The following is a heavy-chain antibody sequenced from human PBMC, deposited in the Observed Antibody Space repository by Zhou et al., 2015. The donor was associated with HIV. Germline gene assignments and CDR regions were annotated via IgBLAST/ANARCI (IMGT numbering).Heavy chain of an antibody. D-gene: IGHD3-3*01. CDR2: IIPIFGTG. J-gene: IGHJ5*02. Sequence: QVQLVQSGAEVKKPGSSVKVSCKASGGTFSSYAFTWVRQAPGQGLEWMGGIIPIFGTGNYAQKFQGRVAITADESTSTVYMELSSLRSEDTAVYYCAIDHPPITIFGVVGWFDPWGQGTLVTVSS. V-gene: IGHV1-69*01. CDR3: AIDHPPITIFGVVGWFDP. CDR1: GGTFSSYA.